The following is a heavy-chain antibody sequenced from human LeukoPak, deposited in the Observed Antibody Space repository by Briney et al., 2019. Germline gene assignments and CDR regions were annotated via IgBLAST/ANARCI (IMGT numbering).Heavy chain of an antibody. CDR2: INPNSGGT. V-gene: IGHV1-2*02. J-gene: IGHJ4*02. CDR3: ARDTPYSNYVIDY. Sequence: ASVKVSCKASGYTFTGYYMHWVRQAPGQGLEWMGWINPNSGGTNYAQKFQGRVTMTRDTSISTAYMELSRLRSDDTAVYYCARDTPYSNYVIDYWGQGTLVTVSS. D-gene: IGHD4-11*01. CDR1: GYTFTGYY.